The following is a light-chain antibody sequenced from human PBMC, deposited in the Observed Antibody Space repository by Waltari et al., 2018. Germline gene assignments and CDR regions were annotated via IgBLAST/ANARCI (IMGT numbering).Light chain of an antibody. CDR2: DGS. J-gene: IGLJ2*01. Sequence: QSALPPPASVSAPPEQSITTSCTGTSRNTGGYNYASRYQQHPGKAPKLIIYDGSTRPSGVSNRFSGANSGNTASLTISGLHAEDEADYYCSSYTSSVVFGGGTKLTVL. CDR1: SRNTGGYNY. V-gene: IGLV2-14*01. CDR3: SSYTSSVV.